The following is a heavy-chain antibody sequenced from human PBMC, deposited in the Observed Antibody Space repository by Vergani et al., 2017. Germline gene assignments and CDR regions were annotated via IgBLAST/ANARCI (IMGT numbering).Heavy chain of an antibody. D-gene: IGHD3-10*01. Sequence: QVQLQESGPGLVKPSQTLSLTCTVSGGSISSGDYYWSWIRQPPGKGLEWIGYIYYSGSTYYNPSLKSRVTISVDTSKNQFSLKLSSVTAADTAVYYCARVGVVRGGSYYYYYYGMDVWGQGTTVTVSS. J-gene: IGHJ6*02. CDR2: IYYSGST. V-gene: IGHV4-30-4*08. CDR1: GGSISSGDYY. CDR3: ARVGVVRGGSYYYYYYGMDV.